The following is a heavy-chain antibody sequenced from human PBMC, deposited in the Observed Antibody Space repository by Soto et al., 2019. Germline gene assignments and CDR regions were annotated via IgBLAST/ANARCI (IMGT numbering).Heavy chain of an antibody. CDR1: GFTFNNYG. J-gene: IGHJ6*02. V-gene: IGHV3-30*18. Sequence: PGGSLRLSCAASGFTFNNYGMNWVRQAPGKGLEWVAIISNDGSNKYYIESVRGRFTISRDNSKNMLFLQMNSLRVEDTAVYFCTKDGRFDSDGGLYYYYYGMDVWGQGTTVTVSS. CDR2: ISNDGSNK. CDR3: TKDGRFDSDGGLYYYYYGMDV. D-gene: IGHD2-15*01.